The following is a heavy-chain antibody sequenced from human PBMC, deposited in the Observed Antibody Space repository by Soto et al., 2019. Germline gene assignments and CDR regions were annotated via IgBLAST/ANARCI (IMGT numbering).Heavy chain of an antibody. CDR2: INAGNGNT. CDR3: ARDPRGSSSERPYYYYGMDV. Sequence: ASVKVSCKASGYTFTSYAMHWVRQAPGQWLEWMGWINAGNGNTKYSQKFQGRVTITRDTSASTAYMELSSLRSEDTAVYYCARDPRGSSSERPYYYYGMDVWGQGTTVTVSS. D-gene: IGHD6-6*01. J-gene: IGHJ6*02. V-gene: IGHV1-3*01. CDR1: GYTFTSYA.